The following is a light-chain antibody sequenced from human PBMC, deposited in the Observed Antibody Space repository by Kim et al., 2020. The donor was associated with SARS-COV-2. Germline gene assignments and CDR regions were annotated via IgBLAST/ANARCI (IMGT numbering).Light chain of an antibody. CDR2: AAS. V-gene: IGKV1-6*01. CDR3: LQDYNYPRT. J-gene: IGKJ1*01. CDR1: QGIRND. Sequence: ASVGDRIPITCRASQGIRNDLGWYQQKPGKAPKLLIYAASSLQSGVPSRFSGSGSGTDFTLTISSLQPEDFATYYCLQDYNYPRTFGQGTKVEIK.